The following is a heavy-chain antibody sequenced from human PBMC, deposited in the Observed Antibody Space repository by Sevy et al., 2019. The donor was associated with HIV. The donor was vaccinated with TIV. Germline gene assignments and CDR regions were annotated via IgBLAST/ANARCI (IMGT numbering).Heavy chain of an antibody. V-gene: IGHV3-53*01. CDR2: IYSGGST. D-gene: IGHD2-8*02. CDR1: GFTVSSNY. Sequence: GGSLRLSCVASGFTVSSNYMSWVRQAPGKGLEWVSVIYSGGSTYYADSVKGRFTISRDNSKNTLYLQMNSLRAEDTAVYYCARVRVGAYYYYYYMDVWGKGTTVTVSS. CDR3: ARVRVGAYYYYYYMDV. J-gene: IGHJ6*03.